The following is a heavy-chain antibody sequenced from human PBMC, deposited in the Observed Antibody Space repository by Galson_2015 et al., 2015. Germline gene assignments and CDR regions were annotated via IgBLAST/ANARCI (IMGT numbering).Heavy chain of an antibody. J-gene: IGHJ6*03. CDR2: IIPIFGTA. V-gene: IGHV1-69*06. CDR1: GGTFSSYA. D-gene: IGHD3-3*01. CDR3: AIRAGGGGAGDFWSGSTPWGYYYMDV. Sequence: SVKVSCKASGGTFSSYAISWVRQAPGQGLEWMGGIIPIFGTANYAQKFQGRVTITADKSTSTAYMELSSLRSEDTAVYYCAIRAGGGGAGDFWSGSTPWGYYYMDVWGKGTTVTVSS.